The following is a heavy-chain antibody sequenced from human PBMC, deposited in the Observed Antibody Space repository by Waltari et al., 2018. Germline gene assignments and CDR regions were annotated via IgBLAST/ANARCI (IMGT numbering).Heavy chain of an antibody. CDR3: ARSTETFTGFDY. Sequence: QVTLRESGPALVKPTQTLTLTCSSSGFSPDTGGVSVHWIRQPAGKALEWLGRIHWDDDSYYNTSLRTRLTISRDTSKDQVVLTLTNMDPADTATYYCARSTETFTGFDYWGPGILVTVSS. V-gene: IGHV2-70*15. CDR2: IHWDDDS. CDR1: GFSPDTGGVS. D-gene: IGHD2-8*02. J-gene: IGHJ4*02.